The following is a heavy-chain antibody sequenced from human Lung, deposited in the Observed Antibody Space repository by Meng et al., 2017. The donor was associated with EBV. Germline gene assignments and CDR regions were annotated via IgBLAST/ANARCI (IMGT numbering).Heavy chain of an antibody. CDR3: AHIIAARPFDY. V-gene: IGHV2-5*02. CDR2: IYWDDDK. J-gene: IGHJ4*02. D-gene: IGHD6-6*01. Sequence: QIALEEFGPPVVKPTQTLALACTFSGFSLSSRGVGVGGSRQPPGKALEWLAVIYWDDDKRYSPSLKSRLTITKDTSKNQVVLTMTNMDPVDAATYYCAHIIAARPFDYWGQGTLVTVSS. CDR1: GFSLSSRGVG.